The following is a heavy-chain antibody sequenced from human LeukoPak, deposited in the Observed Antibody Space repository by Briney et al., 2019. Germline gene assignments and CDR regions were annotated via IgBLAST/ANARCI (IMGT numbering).Heavy chain of an antibody. J-gene: IGHJ4*02. CDR3: AQSSGWIFDY. CDR2: INPKSGGT. CDR1: GYTFTGCY. Sequence: ASVRVSCKASGYTFTGCYMHWVRQAPGQGLEWMGWINPKSGGTNYAQKFQGRVTMTRDTSISTAYMELSRLRSDDTAVYYCAQSSGWIFDYWGQGTLVTVSS. V-gene: IGHV1-2*02. D-gene: IGHD6-19*01.